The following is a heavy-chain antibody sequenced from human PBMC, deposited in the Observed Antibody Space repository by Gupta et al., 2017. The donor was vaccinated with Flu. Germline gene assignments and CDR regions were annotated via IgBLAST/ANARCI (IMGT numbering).Heavy chain of an antibody. Sequence: QVQLRESGPGLAKASESLSLICSVSGDSIRGYHWSWIRQSPGKGLEWLAYMSPGGDTTYKSSLTGRVALSLDTSRNELSLKLHSVTAADTAVYFCARSESGNDSGEYWGQGTLVTVSS. V-gene: IGHV4-4*09. CDR1: GDSIRGYH. D-gene: IGHD5-12*01. CDR3: ARSESGNDSGEY. CDR2: MSPGGDT. J-gene: IGHJ4*02.